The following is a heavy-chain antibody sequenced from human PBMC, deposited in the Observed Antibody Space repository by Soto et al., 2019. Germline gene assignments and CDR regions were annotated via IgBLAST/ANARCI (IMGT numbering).Heavy chain of an antibody. Sequence: PSETLSLTCTGSGGSISSYYWSWIRQPPGKGLEWIGYFYYSGSTNYNPSLKSRVTISVDTSKNQFSLKLSSVTAADTAVYYCARGTLTSYFDYWGQGTLVTVSS. CDR1: GGSISSYY. V-gene: IGHV4-59*01. CDR3: ARGTLTSYFDY. J-gene: IGHJ4*02. CDR2: FYYSGST.